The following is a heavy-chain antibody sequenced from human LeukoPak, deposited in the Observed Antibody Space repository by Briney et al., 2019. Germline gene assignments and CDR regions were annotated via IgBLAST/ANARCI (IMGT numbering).Heavy chain of an antibody. CDR1: GFTFSSYC. CDR3: ARENLVGATTSFDY. V-gene: IGHV3-7*01. Sequence: PGGSLRLSCAASGFTFSSYCMSWVRQAPGKGLEWVANIKQDGSEKYYVDSVKGRFTISRDNAKNSLYLQMNSLRAEDTAVYYCARENLVGATTSFDYWGQGTLVTVSS. D-gene: IGHD1-26*01. CDR2: IKQDGSEK. J-gene: IGHJ4*02.